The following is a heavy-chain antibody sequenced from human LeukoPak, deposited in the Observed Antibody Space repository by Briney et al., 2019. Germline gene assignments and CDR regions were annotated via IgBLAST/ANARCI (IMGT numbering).Heavy chain of an antibody. J-gene: IGHJ5*02. CDR3: TRGDR. Sequence: GGSLRLSCAASGFTFSSYSMNWVRQAPGKGLEWVGFIRSKAYGGTTEYAASVKGRFTISRDDSKSIAYLQMNSLKTEDTAVYYCTRGDRWGQGTLVTVSS. CDR1: GFTFSSYS. CDR2: IRSKAYGGTT. V-gene: IGHV3-49*04.